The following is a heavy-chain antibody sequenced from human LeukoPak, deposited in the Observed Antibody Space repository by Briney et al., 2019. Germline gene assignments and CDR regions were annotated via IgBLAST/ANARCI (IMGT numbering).Heavy chain of an antibody. CDR3: ARHVPYYDFWSGYPISPFDY. V-gene: IGHV4-39*01. CDR1: GGSISSSSYY. CDR2: IHYSGST. J-gene: IGHJ4*02. Sequence: SETLSLTCTVSGGSISSSSYYWGWIRLPPGKGLEWIGSIHYSGSTYYNPSLKSRVTISVDTSKNQFSLKLSSVTAADTAVYYCARHVPYYDFWSGYPISPFDYWGQGTLVTVSS. D-gene: IGHD3-3*01.